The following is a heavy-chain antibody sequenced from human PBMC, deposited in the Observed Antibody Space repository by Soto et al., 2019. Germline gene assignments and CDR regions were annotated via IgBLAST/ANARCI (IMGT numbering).Heavy chain of an antibody. V-gene: IGHV4-31*03. Sequence: QVQLQESGPGLVKPSQTLSLTCTVSGGSISSGGYYWSWIRQHPGKGLEWIGYIYYSGSTYYNPSLKSRVTISVDTSKNQFSLKLSSVTAADTAVYYCAREPAKAAAGTDLFDYWGQGTLVTVSS. J-gene: IGHJ4*02. CDR1: GGSISSGGYY. D-gene: IGHD6-13*01. CDR2: IYYSGST. CDR3: AREPAKAAAGTDLFDY.